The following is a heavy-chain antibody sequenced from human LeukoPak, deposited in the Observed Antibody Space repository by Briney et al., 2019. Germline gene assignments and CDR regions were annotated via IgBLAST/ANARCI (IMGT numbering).Heavy chain of an antibody. V-gene: IGHV1-69*04. J-gene: IGHJ4*02. CDR2: IIPILGIA. CDR3: ARVSSSWPRSFDY. CDR1: GGTFSSYA. Sequence: SVKVSCKASGGTFSSYAISWVRQAPGQGLEWMGRIIPILGIANYAQKSQGRVTITADKSTSTAYMELSSLRSEDTAVYYCARVSSSWPRSFDYWGQGTLVTVSS. D-gene: IGHD6-13*01.